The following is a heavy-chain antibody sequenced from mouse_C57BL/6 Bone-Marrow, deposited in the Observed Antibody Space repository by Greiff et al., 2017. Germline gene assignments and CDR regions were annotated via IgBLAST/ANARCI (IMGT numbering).Heavy chain of an antibody. Sequence: DVKLVESGGGLVKPGGSLKLSCAASGFTFSSYAMSWVRQTPEKRLEWVATISDGGSYTYYPDNVKGRFTISRDNAKNNLYLQMSHLKSEVTAMYYCARVVYYYGSSFDYWGQGATLTVSS. D-gene: IGHD1-1*01. V-gene: IGHV5-4*03. CDR2: ISDGGSYT. J-gene: IGHJ2*01. CDR1: GFTFSSYA. CDR3: ARVVYYYGSSFDY.